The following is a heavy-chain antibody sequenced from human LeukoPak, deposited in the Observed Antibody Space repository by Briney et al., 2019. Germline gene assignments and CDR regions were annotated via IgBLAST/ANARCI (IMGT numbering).Heavy chain of an antibody. D-gene: IGHD3-22*01. CDR3: ATPKTPYYYDSSGYNFDY. CDR2: IIPIFGTA. CDR1: GGTFSSYA. Sequence: RASVKVSCKASGGTFSSYAISWVRQAPGQGLEWMGGIIPIFGTANYAQKFQGRVTITADESTSTAYMELSGLRSEDTAVYYCATPKTPYYYDSSGYNFDYWGQGTLVTVSS. J-gene: IGHJ4*02. V-gene: IGHV1-69*01.